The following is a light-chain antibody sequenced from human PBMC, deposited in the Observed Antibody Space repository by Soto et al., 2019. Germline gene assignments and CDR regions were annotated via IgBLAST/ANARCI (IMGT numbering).Light chain of an antibody. J-gene: IGKJ2*01. V-gene: IGKV1-39*01. CDR1: QSISSY. CDR2: AAS. Sequence: DIQMTQSPSSLSASVGDRVTITCRASQSISSYLNWYQQKPGKAPKLLIYAASSLQSGVPSRFSGSGSGTDFTLTISSLQPEDFATYYCQQSYSIPPYTLGQGTKLEIK. CDR3: QQSYSIPPYT.